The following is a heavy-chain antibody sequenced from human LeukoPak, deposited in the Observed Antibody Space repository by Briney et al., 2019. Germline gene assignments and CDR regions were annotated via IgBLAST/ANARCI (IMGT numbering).Heavy chain of an antibody. CDR3: ARRAGDYSHPYDY. J-gene: IGHJ4*02. CDR2: ISGSGGST. Sequence: GGTLRLSCAASGFTFSNHGMNWVRQAPGKGLEWVSAISGSGGSTYYADSVKGRFTISRDNSKNTLYLQMNSLRAEDTAVYYCARRAGDYSHPYDYWGQGTLVTVSS. V-gene: IGHV3-23*01. D-gene: IGHD3-22*01. CDR1: GFTFSNHG.